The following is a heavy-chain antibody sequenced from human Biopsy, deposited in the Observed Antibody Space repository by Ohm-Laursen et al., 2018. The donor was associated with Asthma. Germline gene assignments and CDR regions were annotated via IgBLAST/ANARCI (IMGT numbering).Heavy chain of an antibody. J-gene: IGHJ4*02. CDR1: GFTFRSYA. D-gene: IGHD3-3*01. CDR3: ARDVMEWYLPAFDF. V-gene: IGHV3-30-3*01. CDR2: GGSYYDGGLK. Sequence: SLRLSCAAPGFTFRSYAMHWVRQAPGKGLEWVAVGGSYYDGGLKYYADSVNGRFTVSRDDSKNTLYLQMNSLRPDDTAVYYCARDVMEWYLPAFDFWGQGTMVTVSS.